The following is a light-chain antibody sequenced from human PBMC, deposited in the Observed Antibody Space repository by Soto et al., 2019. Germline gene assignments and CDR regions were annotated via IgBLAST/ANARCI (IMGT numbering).Light chain of an antibody. Sequence: EIVLTQSPCTLSLSPGERATLSCRASQSVNSDYLAWYQQKPGQAPRLLIYGTSSRATGSPDRFSGSGSGTDFTLTISRLEPEDFAVYYCQQYGSSPRYIFGQGTKLEIK. J-gene: IGKJ2*01. V-gene: IGKV3-20*01. CDR2: GTS. CDR1: QSVNSDY. CDR3: QQYGSSPRYI.